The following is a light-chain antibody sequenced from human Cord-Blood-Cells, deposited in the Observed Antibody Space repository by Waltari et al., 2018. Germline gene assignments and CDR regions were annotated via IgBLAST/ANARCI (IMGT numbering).Light chain of an antibody. CDR1: QSLLHSNGYNY. Sequence: IVMTPSSLSLPVTPGGPASISCRPSQSLLHSNGYNYLDWYRQKPGQSPQRLIYLRSNRASGVPDRFSGSGSGTDFILKNSRVEAEDGGVYCCMQALQPPLTYGGGTKVEIK. V-gene: IGKV2-28*01. J-gene: IGKJ4*01. CDR2: LRS. CDR3: MQALQPPLT.